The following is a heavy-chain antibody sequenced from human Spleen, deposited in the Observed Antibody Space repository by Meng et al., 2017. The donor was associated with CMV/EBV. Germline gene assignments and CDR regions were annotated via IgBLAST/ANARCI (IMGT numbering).Heavy chain of an antibody. Sequence: GESLKISCAASGFTFSSYAMSWVRQAPGKGLEWVSAVSGDGGSRYYPDSADSVKGRFTISRDNSKNTLYLQMNSLRAEDTAVYYCAKTYGVGEDRLRNDYWGQGTLVTVSS. CDR2: VSGDGGSR. D-gene: IGHD1-26*01. J-gene: IGHJ4*02. CDR3: AKTYGVGEDRLRNDY. V-gene: IGHV3-23*01. CDR1: GFTFSSYA.